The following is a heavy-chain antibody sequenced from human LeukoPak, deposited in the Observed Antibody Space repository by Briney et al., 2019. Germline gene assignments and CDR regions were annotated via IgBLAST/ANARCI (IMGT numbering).Heavy chain of an antibody. CDR1: GFTFSRYE. Sequence: GGSLRLSCAASGFTFSRYEMNWVRQAPGKGLEWVSYISVSGSAKNYADSVKGRFTISRDNAKSSLHLQMNSLRAEDTAVYYCATASYFDFPSWGQGTLVTVSS. CDR2: ISVSGSAK. V-gene: IGHV3-48*03. J-gene: IGHJ5*02. D-gene: IGHD3-3*01. CDR3: ATASYFDFPS.